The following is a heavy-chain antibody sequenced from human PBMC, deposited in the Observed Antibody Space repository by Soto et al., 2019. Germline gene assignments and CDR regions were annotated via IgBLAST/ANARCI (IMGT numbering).Heavy chain of an antibody. J-gene: IGHJ6*02. CDR1: GGSISSSSYY. V-gene: IGHV4-39*01. D-gene: IGHD6-13*01. CDR2: IYYSGST. CDR3: ARHEGYSSPADV. Sequence: SETLSLTCTVSGGSISSSSYYWGWIRQPPGKGLEWIGSIYYSGSTYYNPSLKSRVTISVDTSKNQFSLKLSSVTAADTAVYYCARHEGYSSPADVWGQGTTVTVSS.